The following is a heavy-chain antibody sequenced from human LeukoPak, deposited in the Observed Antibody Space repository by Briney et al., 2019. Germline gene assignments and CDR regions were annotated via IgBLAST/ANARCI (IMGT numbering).Heavy chain of an antibody. J-gene: IGHJ4*02. D-gene: IGHD6-13*01. Sequence: GGSLRLSCAASGFTFSSYGMHWVRQAPGKGLEWVAVIWYDGSNKYYADSVKGRFTISRDNSKNTLYLQMNSLRAEDTAVYYCAREIAAAGAYYFDYWGQGTLVTVSS. CDR1: GFTFSSYG. CDR3: AREIAAAGAYYFDY. CDR2: IWYDGSNK. V-gene: IGHV3-33*01.